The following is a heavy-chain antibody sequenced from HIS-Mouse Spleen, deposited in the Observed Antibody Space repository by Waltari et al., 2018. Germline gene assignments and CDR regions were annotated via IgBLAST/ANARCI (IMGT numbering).Heavy chain of an antibody. CDR3: ARDSWAYAIEYFQH. J-gene: IGHJ1*01. D-gene: IGHD2-8*01. CDR1: GYSIGGGYY. V-gene: IGHV4-38-2*02. CDR2: IYHSGGT. Sequence: QVQLQESGPGLVKPSETLSSTCTVSGYSIGGGYYWGWIRQPPGKGPEWIGSIYHSGGTYYNPSLKSRVTISVDTSKNQFSLNLSSVTAADTAVYYCARDSWAYAIEYFQHWGQGTLVTVSS.